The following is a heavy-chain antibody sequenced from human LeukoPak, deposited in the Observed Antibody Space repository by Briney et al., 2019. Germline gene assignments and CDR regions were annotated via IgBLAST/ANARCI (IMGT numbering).Heavy chain of an antibody. CDR1: AFTFSTYA. Sequence: PGGSLRLSCAASAFTFSTYAMHWVRQAPGKGLEWVANINQDGSAEYYEDSVRGRFTISRDNAKNSLYLQMNSLTAEDTALYYCARDTSRNDLDYWGQGTLVTVSS. CDR3: ARDTSRNDLDY. V-gene: IGHV3-7*04. CDR2: INQDGSAE. J-gene: IGHJ4*02. D-gene: IGHD1-1*01.